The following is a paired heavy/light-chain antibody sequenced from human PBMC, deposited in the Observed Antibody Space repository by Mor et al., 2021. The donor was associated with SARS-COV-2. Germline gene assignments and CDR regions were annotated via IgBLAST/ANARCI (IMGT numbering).Light chain of an antibody. J-gene: IGLJ2*01. CDR1: SSNIGRNF. CDR2: DNF. V-gene: IGLV1-51*01. CDR3: GTWDTSLSVVV. Sequence: QSVLTQPPSVSTTPGQKVTISCSGSSSNIGRNFVSWYQQLPGTAPKLLIYDNFKRPSGIPDRFSGSKSGTSATLGITGLQTGDEADYYCGTWDTSLSVVVFGGGTKLTVL.
Heavy chain of an antibody. V-gene: IGHV3-30*02. CDR1: GFTFSSYA. J-gene: IGHJ5*02. D-gene: IGHD4-17*01. Sequence: QVQLVESGGGVVQPGGSLRLSCAASGFTFSSYAMHWVRQAPGKGLDWVAFIPYGGSKRYYADSVKGRFTISRDNAKNTLYLQMSSLRPEDTAVYYCAKDDYTYGDFPNWFDPWGQGTLVTVSS. CDR2: IPYGGSKR. CDR3: AKDDYTYGDFPNWFDP.